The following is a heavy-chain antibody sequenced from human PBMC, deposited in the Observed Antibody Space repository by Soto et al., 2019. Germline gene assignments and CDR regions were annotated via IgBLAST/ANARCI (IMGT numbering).Heavy chain of an antibody. D-gene: IGHD6-25*01. V-gene: IGHV3-30*18. J-gene: IGHJ4*02. CDR2: ISYDGSNK. Sequence: GGSLRLSCAASGFTFSSYGMHWVRQAPGKGLEWVAVISYDGSNKYYADSVKGRFTISRDNSKNTLYLQMNSLRAEDTAVYYCAKDQRYYFDYWGQGTLVTVSS. CDR3: AKDQRYYFDY. CDR1: GFTFSSYG.